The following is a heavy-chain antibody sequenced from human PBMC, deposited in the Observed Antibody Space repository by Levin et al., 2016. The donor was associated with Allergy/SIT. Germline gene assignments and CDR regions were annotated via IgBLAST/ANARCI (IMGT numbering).Heavy chain of an antibody. V-gene: IGHV3-48*03. CDR3: ARDRSYYCGADCRALGY. Sequence: SLKISCAASGFTFSSYEMNWVRQAPGKGLEWVSYISSSGTTLYYADSVKGRFTVSRDNAKKSLYLQMNSLRAEDTAVYYCARDRSYYCGADCRALGYWGQGTLVTVSS. CDR2: ISSSGTTL. J-gene: IGHJ4*02. D-gene: IGHD2-21*01. CDR1: GFTFSSYE.